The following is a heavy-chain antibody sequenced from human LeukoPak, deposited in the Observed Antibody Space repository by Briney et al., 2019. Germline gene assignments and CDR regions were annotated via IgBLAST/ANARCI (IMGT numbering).Heavy chain of an antibody. CDR1: GASFSSGDQY. CDR3: SRGLDSRKLGY. D-gene: IGHD3-22*01. J-gene: IGHJ4*02. CDR2: IHPSGTL. V-gene: IGHV4-31*03. Sequence: SETLSLTCTVSGASFSSGDQYWNWIRQSPGKGLEWIGSIHPSGTLYYNPSLESRVTISIDTSENQFSLSLNSVTAADTAVYFCSRGLDSRKLGYWGQGTLVTVSS.